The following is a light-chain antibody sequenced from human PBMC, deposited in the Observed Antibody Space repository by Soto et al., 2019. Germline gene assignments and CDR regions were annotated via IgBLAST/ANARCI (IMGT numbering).Light chain of an antibody. CDR3: AAWDDSLSGVV. CDR1: SSNIGSNF. CDR2: RNN. V-gene: IGLV1-47*01. Sequence: QSVLTQPPSASGTPGQRVTISCTGTSSNIGSNFIYWYQQLPGTDPKLLIYRNNERPSGVPDRFSGSKSGTSASLAISGLRSEDEADYHCAAWDDSLSGVVFGGGTKVTVL. J-gene: IGLJ2*01.